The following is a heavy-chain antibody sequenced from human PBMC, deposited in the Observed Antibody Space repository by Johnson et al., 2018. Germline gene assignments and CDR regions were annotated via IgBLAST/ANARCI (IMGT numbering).Heavy chain of an antibody. CDR1: GFTFSSYG. Sequence: QVQLVQSGGGVVQPGRSLRLSCAASGFTFSSYGMHWVRQAPGKGLEWVAVISYDGSNKYYADSVKGRFTISRDNSQNTLFLQMNRLRAEDPAVYYCANIVEVDAFDIWGQGTMVTVSS. J-gene: IGHJ3*02. CDR2: ISYDGSNK. CDR3: ANIVEVDAFDI. V-gene: IGHV3-30*18. D-gene: IGHD1-26*01.